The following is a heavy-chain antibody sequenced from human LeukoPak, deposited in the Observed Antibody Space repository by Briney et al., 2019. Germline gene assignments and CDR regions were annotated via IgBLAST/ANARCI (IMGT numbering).Heavy chain of an antibody. CDR3: ARLDTGYIDY. CDR2: IYHTGST. D-gene: IGHD1-14*01. V-gene: IGHV4-59*12. J-gene: IGHJ4*02. Sequence: SETLSLTCTVSGGSISSYYWSWIRQPPGKGLEWIGYIYHTGSTSYNPSLKSRVTISVDRSKNQFSLKLSSVTAADTAVYYCARLDTGYIDYWGQGTLVTVSS. CDR1: GGSISSYY.